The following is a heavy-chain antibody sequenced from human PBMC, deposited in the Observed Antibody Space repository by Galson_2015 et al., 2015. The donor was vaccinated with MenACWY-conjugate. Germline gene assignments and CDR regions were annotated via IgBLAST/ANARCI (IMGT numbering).Heavy chain of an antibody. D-gene: IGHD6-19*01. Sequence: VKVYCKASGYTFTRYGFRWVRQAPGQGLEWIGWISAYNGNINYARKFKGRVTMTTDTSTSTAYMELRSLRSDDTAVYYCASRSGWTNDAFDIWGQGTMVTVSS. CDR1: GYTFTRYG. V-gene: IGHV1-18*01. CDR2: ISAYNGNI. CDR3: ASRSGWTNDAFDI. J-gene: IGHJ3*02.